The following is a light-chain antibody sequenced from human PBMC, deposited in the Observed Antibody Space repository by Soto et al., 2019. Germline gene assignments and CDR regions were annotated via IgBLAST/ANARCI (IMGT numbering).Light chain of an antibody. J-gene: IGLJ1*01. CDR3: AAWDDALSGHV. V-gene: IGLV2-11*01. Sequence: QSALTQPRSASGSPGQSITISCTGTSSDVGGYNYVSWYQQHPAKAPKLIIFDVSKRPSGVPNRFSGSKSGNTASLTISGLRAEDEADYYCAAWDDALSGHVFGSGTKVTVL. CDR1: SSDVGGYNY. CDR2: DVS.